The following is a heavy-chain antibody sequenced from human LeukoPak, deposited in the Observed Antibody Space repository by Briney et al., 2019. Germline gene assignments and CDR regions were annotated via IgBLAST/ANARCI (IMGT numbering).Heavy chain of an antibody. CDR1: GFTFRTYW. J-gene: IGHJ5*02. D-gene: IGHD2-21*01. CDR3: AGHRRNCDAATCEFSCFDP. Sequence: GGSLRLYCAASGFTFRTYWMSRVRQAPGKGLEWVANIKEDGDKKNYMDSVKGRFTISRDNARNSLYLQMNSLRAEDTAVYYCAGHRRNCDAATCEFSCFDPWGQGALVTVSS. V-gene: IGHV3-7*01. CDR2: IKEDGDKK.